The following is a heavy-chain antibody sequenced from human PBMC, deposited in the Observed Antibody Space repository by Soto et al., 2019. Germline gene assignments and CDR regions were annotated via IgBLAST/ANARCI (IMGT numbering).Heavy chain of an antibody. CDR3: AKYKRVDILTGYFDY. CDR1: GFTFSSYA. J-gene: IGHJ4*02. V-gene: IGHV3-23*01. CDR2: ISGSGGST. Sequence: GGSLRLSCAASGFTFSSYAMSWVRQAPGKGLEWVSAISGSGGSTYYADSVKGRFIISRDNSKNTLYLQMNSLRAEDTAVYYCAKYKRVDILTGYFDYWGQGTLVTVSS. D-gene: IGHD3-9*01.